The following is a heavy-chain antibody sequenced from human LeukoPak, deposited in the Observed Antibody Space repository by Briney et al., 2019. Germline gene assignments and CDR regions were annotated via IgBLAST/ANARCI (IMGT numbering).Heavy chain of an antibody. CDR3: ARDSPVVIPSTHYYMDV. D-gene: IGHD3-22*01. J-gene: IGHJ6*03. V-gene: IGHV1-2*02. CDR1: GYTFTGYY. CDR2: INPNSGGT. Sequence: ASVKVSCKASGYTFTGYYMHWVRQAPGQGLEWMGWINPNSGGTNYAQKFQGRVTMTRDTSISTAYMELSRLRSDDTAVYYCARDSPVVIPSTHYYMDVWGKGTTVTVSS.